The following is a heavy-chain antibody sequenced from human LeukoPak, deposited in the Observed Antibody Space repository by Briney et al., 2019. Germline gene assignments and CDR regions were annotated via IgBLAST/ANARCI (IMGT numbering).Heavy chain of an antibody. Sequence: PGRSLRLSCAASGFTFSSNVMHWVRLAPGKGLEWVAAISHDGNNKYFADSVGGRFAISRDNSKNTLYLKMNSLRAEDTAVYYCARASTWVPGEDSSGYYYPYAFDLWGQGTMVTVSS. D-gene: IGHD3-22*01. CDR2: ISHDGNNK. CDR3: ARASTWVPGEDSSGYYYPYAFDL. V-gene: IGHV3-30*09. CDR1: GFTFSSNV. J-gene: IGHJ3*01.